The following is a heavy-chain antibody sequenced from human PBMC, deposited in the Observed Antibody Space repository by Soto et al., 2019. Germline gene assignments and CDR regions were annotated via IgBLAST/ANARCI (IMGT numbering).Heavy chain of an antibody. Sequence: SVKVSCKASGGTFSNYVINWVRQAPGQGLEWMGGIIPIFGTANYAQNFQGRVTITADKFTSTDYMELSSLRSDDTAVYYCGRDPPPITYSGQGSVNSWGQGTLVTVSS. CDR2: IIPIFGTA. CDR1: GGTFSNYV. D-gene: IGHD3-10*01. V-gene: IGHV1-69*06. J-gene: IGHJ4*02. CDR3: GRDPPPITYSGQGSVNS.